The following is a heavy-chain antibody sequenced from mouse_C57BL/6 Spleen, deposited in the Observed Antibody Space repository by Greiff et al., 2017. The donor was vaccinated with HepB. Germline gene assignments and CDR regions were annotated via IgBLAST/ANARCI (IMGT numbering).Heavy chain of an antibody. J-gene: IGHJ4*01. CDR3: ARWLRPYYYAMDY. V-gene: IGHV1-26*01. D-gene: IGHD3-2*02. CDR2: INPNNGGT. CDR1: GYTFTDYY. Sequence: VQLQQSGPELVKPGASVKISCKASGYTFTDYYMNWVKQSHGKSLEWIGDINPNNGGTSYNQKFKGKATLTVDKSSSTAYMELRSLTSEDSAVYYCARWLRPYYYAMDYWGQGTSVTVSS.